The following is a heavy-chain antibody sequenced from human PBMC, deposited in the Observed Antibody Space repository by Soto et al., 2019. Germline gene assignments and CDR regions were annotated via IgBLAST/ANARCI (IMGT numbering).Heavy chain of an antibody. Sequence: GASVKVSCKVSGYTLTELSMHWVRQAPGKGLEWMGGFDPEDGTANYAQKFQGRVTITADESTSTAYMELSSLRSEDTAVYYCAEEYYDILTGSNYFDYWGQGTLVTVSS. J-gene: IGHJ4*02. D-gene: IGHD3-9*01. CDR1: GYTLTELS. CDR2: FDPEDGTA. CDR3: AEEYYDILTGSNYFDY. V-gene: IGHV1-24*01.